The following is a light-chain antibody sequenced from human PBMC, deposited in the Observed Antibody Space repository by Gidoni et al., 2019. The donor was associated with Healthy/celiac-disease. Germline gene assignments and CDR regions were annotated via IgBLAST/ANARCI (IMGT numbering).Light chain of an antibody. CDR1: SLRRYY. Sequence: SQLTQDPAVSVALGQTVRITCQGDSLRRYYASWYQQKPGQAPVLVIYGKNNRPSGIPDRFSGSSSGNTASLTITGAQAEDEADYYCNSRDSSGNHVVFGGGTKLTVL. CDR2: GKN. V-gene: IGLV3-19*01. J-gene: IGLJ2*01. CDR3: NSRDSSGNHVV.